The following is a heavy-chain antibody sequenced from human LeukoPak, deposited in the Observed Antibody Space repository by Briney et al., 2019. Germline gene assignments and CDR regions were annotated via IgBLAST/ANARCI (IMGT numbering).Heavy chain of an antibody. CDR2: INHSGST. V-gene: IGHV4-34*01. Sequence: SETLSLTCAVYGGSFSGYYRSWIRQPPGKGLEWIGEINHSGSTNYNPSLKSRVTISVDTSKNQFSLKLSSVTAADTAVYYCARGDLELPIDYWGQGTLVTVSS. CDR3: ARGDLELPIDY. D-gene: IGHD1-26*01. CDR1: GGSFSGYY. J-gene: IGHJ4*02.